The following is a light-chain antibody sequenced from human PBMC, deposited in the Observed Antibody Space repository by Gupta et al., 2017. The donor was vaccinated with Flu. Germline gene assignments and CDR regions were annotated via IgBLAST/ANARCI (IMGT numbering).Light chain of an antibody. CDR3: QQYGNSPAWT. J-gene: IGKJ1*01. V-gene: IGKV3-20*01. CDR1: QSISSSY. CDR2: AAS. Sequence: EIVLTQTPGTLSLSPGERATLSCRASQSISSSYLAWYQQKPGQAPRLLIYAASTRDTGIPDRFSGSEYGTDFTLTISRREPEDFAVYYCQQYGNSPAWTFGQGTKVEIK.